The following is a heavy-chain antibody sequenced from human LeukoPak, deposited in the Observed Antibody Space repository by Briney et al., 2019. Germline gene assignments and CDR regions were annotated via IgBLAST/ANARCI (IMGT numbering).Heavy chain of an antibody. CDR2: ISAYNGNT. J-gene: IGHJ4*02. CDR3: ARGFDIVAMYLDY. D-gene: IGHD5-12*01. Sequence: GASVTVSFTSSVYTFTIYGISWVRQAPGQGLEWMGWISAYNGNTNYAQKLQGRVTMTTDTSTSTAYMELRSLRSDDTAVYYCARGFDIVAMYLDYWGQGTLVTVSS. CDR1: VYTFTIYG. V-gene: IGHV1-18*01.